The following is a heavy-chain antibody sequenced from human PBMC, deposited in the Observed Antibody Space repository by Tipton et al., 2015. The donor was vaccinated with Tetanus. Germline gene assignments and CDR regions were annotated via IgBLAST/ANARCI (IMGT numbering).Heavy chain of an antibody. V-gene: IGHV4-61*01. J-gene: IGHJ4*02. Sequence: TLSLTCTIFSGSVSSGSYYWAWIRQPPGKGLEYIGYILYGGGTHYNPSLKSRVTVSADPSQNQFSLKLSSVTAADTAVYYCARIHDFLSGHFDFWGQGTLVAVSS. CDR1: SGSVSSGSYY. CDR2: ILYGGGT. D-gene: IGHD3-3*01. CDR3: ARIHDFLSGHFDF.